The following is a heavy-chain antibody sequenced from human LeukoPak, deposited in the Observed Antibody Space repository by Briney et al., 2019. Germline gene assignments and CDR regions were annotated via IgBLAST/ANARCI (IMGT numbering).Heavy chain of an antibody. CDR2: FYTSGTT. Sequence: PSQTLSLTCTVSGGSISSGSYYWTWLRQPAGTRLEWIGRFYTSGTTNYNPSLKSRVTISIDTSKNQFSLKLSSVTAADTAVYYCAKVAKYYYGSETYYFFEQWGQGTPVTASS. V-gene: IGHV4-61*02. J-gene: IGHJ4*02. CDR1: GGSISSGSYY. D-gene: IGHD3-10*01. CDR3: AKVAKYYYGSETYYFFEQ.